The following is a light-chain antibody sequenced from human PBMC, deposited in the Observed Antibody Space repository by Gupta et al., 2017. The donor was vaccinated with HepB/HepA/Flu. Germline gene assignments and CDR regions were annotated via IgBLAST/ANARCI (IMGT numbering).Light chain of an antibody. V-gene: IGKV3-11*01. Sequence: EIVLTQSPATLSLSPGERATLSCRARQSISSTYLAWYQQKPGQTPRLLMYDASNSFTGVPARFSGSGYGTELPLTISRREEEDFAVYYCQQLSNWPLWTFGQGTKVEIK. CDR3: QQLSNWPLWT. J-gene: IGKJ1*01. CDR1: QSISSTY. CDR2: DAS.